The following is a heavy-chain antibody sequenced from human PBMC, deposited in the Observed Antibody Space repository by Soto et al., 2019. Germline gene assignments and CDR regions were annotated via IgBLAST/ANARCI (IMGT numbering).Heavy chain of an antibody. V-gene: IGHV3-30-3*01. CDR2: ISYDGSNK. CDR1: GFTFSSYA. D-gene: IGHD2-15*01. CDR3: ARDPPIVVVVAATPYFDY. Sequence: QVQLVESGGGVVQPGRSLRLSCAASGFTFSSYAMHWVRQAPGKGLEWVAVISYDGSNKYYADSVKGRFTISRDNSKNTRYLQMNSLRAEDTAVYYCARDPPIVVVVAATPYFDYWGQGTLVTVSS. J-gene: IGHJ4*02.